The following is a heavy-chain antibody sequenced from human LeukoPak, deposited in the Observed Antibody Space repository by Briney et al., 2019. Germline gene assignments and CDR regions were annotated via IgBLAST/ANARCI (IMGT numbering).Heavy chain of an antibody. D-gene: IGHD6-13*01. Sequence: SETLCLTCTVSGASISSYYWSWIRQPPGKGLEWIGYIYYSGSTHYNPSLKSRVTISVDTSKNQFSLKVTSVTAADTAVYYCASGPYPAAGTDHQFDYWGQGTLVTVSS. CDR1: GASISSYY. CDR3: ASGPYPAAGTDHQFDY. V-gene: IGHV4-59*01. CDR2: IYYSGST. J-gene: IGHJ4*02.